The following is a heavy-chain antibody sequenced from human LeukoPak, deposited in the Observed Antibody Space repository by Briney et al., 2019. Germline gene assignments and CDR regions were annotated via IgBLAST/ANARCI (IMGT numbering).Heavy chain of an antibody. CDR2: IHSSGGS. V-gene: IGHV4-4*09. D-gene: IGHD1-26*01. Sequence: SETLSLTCTVSGASISNYYWSWIRQTPEKGLEWMGHIHSSGGSSYYPSLKSRLTLSIDTSRNQLSLKLPSVTAADTAVYFCARLGSYHDFWGQGALVTVS. CDR1: GASISNYY. J-gene: IGHJ4*02. CDR3: ARLGSYHDF.